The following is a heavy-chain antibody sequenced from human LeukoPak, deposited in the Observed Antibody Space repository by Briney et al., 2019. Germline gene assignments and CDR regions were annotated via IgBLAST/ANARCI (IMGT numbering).Heavy chain of an antibody. CDR1: GFTFSSYA. V-gene: IGHV3-23*01. CDR3: AKYGPTVTTNAFDI. J-gene: IGHJ3*02. CDR2: ISSNGGST. Sequence: GGSLRLSCAASGFTFSSYAMSWVRQAPGKGLEWVSGISSNGGSTYYADSVKGRFTISRDSSKNTLYLQMNSLRAEDTAVYYCAKYGPTVTTNAFDIWGQGTMVTVSS. D-gene: IGHD4-17*01.